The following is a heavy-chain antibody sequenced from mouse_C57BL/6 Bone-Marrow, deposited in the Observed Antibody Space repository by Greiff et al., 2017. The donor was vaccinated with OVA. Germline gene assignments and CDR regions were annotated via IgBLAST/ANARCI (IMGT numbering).Heavy chain of an antibody. CDR1: GYTFTDYE. J-gene: IGHJ4*01. CDR3: TRRGDWEGYYAMDY. CDR2: IDPETGGT. D-gene: IGHD4-1*01. V-gene: IGHV1-15*01. Sequence: QVQLQQSGAELVRPGASVTLSCKASGYTFTDYEMHWVKQTPVHGLEWIGAIDPETGGTAYNQKFKGKAILTADKSSSTAYMELRSLTSEDSAVYYCTRRGDWEGYYAMDYWGQGTSVTVSS.